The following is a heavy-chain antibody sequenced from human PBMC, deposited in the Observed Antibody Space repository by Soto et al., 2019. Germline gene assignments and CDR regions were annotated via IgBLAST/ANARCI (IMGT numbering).Heavy chain of an antibody. CDR3: AKVLPLVVVAAERGWFDP. V-gene: IGHV3-23*01. Sequence: EVQLLESGGGLVQPGGSLRLSCAASGFTFSSYAMSWVRQAPGKGLEWVSAISGSGGSTYYADSVKGRFTISRDNSKNTLYLQMNSLRAEDTAVYYCAKVLPLVVVAAERGWFDPWGQGTLVTVSS. CDR1: GFTFSSYA. J-gene: IGHJ5*02. D-gene: IGHD2-15*01. CDR2: ISGSGGST.